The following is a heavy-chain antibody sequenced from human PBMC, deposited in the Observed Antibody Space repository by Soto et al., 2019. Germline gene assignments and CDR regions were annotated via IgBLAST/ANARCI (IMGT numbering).Heavy chain of an antibody. V-gene: IGHV3-33*01. Sequence: PGGSLRLSCAASGFTFSSYGMHWVRQAPGKGLEWVAVIWYDGSNKNYADSVKGRFTISRDNSKNTLYLQMNSLRAEDTAVYYCAREGKDIVATIRPYYFDYWGQGTLVTVSS. CDR2: IWYDGSNK. D-gene: IGHD5-12*01. J-gene: IGHJ4*02. CDR3: AREGKDIVATIRPYYFDY. CDR1: GFTFSSYG.